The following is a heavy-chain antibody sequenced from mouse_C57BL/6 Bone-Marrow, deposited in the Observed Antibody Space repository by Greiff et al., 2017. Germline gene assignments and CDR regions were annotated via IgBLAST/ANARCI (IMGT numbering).Heavy chain of an antibody. CDR1: GYTFTSYW. J-gene: IGHJ1*03. CDR2: IHPSDSDT. D-gene: IGHD1-1*01. CDR3: AIGEVVAPSYWYFDV. Sequence: VQLQQPGAELVKPGASVKVSCKASGYTFTSYWMHWVKQRPGQGLEWIGRIHPSDSDTNYNQKFKGKATLTIDKSSSTAYMQLSSLTSEDSAVYYCAIGEVVAPSYWYFDVWGTGTTVTVSS. V-gene: IGHV1-74*01.